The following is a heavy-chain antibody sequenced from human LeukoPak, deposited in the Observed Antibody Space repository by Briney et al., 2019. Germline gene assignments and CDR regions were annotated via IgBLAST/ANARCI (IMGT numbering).Heavy chain of an antibody. CDR2: INTNTGNP. D-gene: IGHD3-9*01. V-gene: IGHV7-4-1*02. CDR1: GYTFTSYA. Sequence: ASVKVSRKASGYTFTSYAMNWVRQAPGQGLEWMGWINTNTGNPTYAQGFTGRFVFSLDTSVSTAYLQISSLKAKDTAVYYCARGGYYDILTAPGYWGQGTLVTVSS. J-gene: IGHJ4*02. CDR3: ARGGYYDILTAPGY.